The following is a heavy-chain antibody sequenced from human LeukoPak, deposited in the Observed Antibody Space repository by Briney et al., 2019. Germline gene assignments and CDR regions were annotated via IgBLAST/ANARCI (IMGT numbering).Heavy chain of an antibody. V-gene: IGHV4-61*05. CDR2: ISDSGST. CDR1: GGSISSSSYY. D-gene: IGHD3-22*01. Sequence: SETLSLTCTVSGGSISSSSYYWGWIRQPPGKGLEWLGYISDSGSTNYNPSLKSRVTMSVDMSKNQFSLRLTSVTAADTAVYYCARQKGYFDSSAYYAYYYGLDVWGRGTTVTVSS. J-gene: IGHJ6*02. CDR3: ARQKGYFDSSAYYAYYYGLDV.